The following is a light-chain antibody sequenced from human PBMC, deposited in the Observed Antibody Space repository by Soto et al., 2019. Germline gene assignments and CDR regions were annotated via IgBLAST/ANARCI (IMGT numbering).Light chain of an antibody. V-gene: IGLV7-46*01. CDR2: DTS. CDR1: TGAVTSGHY. Sequence: QAVVTQEPSLTVSPGGTVTLTCGSSTGAVTSGHYPYWFQQKPGQAPRTLIYDTSNKHSWTPARFSGSLLGGKAALTLSGAQPEDEAEYYCLLSYRGAHVVFGGGTKVTVL. J-gene: IGLJ2*01. CDR3: LLSYRGAHVV.